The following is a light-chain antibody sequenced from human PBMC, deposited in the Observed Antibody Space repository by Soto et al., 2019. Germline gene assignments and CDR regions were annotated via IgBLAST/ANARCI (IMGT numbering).Light chain of an antibody. CDR1: SSDISGYSY. CDR3: CSYAGSFVI. Sequence: QSALTQPRSVSGSPGQSVTISCTGTSSDISGYSYVSWYQQHPGKAPKLIIYDVNKRPSGVPDRFSGSMSDNTASLTISGLQAEDEGDFYCCSYAGSFVIFGGGTKVTVL. J-gene: IGLJ2*01. CDR2: DVN. V-gene: IGLV2-11*01.